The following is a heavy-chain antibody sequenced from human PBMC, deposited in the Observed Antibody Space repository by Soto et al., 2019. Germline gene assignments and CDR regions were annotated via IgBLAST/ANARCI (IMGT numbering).Heavy chain of an antibody. V-gene: IGHV1-2*02. D-gene: IGHD1-26*01. CDR3: ARDRSGAKVGVRPRFDY. J-gene: IGHJ4*01. CDR2: INPSSGGT. Sequence: QVQLVQSGADVKKPGASVKVSCKASGYTFTDYFMQWVRQAPGQGLEWMGWINPSSGGTNYAQNFQGRVTMTRDQSIYTVYMEVTSLTSDDTAVYSGARDRSGAKVGVRPRFDYWGQGTLVTVSS. CDR1: GYTFTDYF.